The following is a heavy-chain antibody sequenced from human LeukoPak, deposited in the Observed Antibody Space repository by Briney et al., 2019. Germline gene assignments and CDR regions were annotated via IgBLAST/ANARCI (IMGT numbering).Heavy chain of an antibody. CDR3: PRHYYDSSGYRREYYFDY. J-gene: IGHJ4*02. D-gene: IGHD3-22*01. CDR2: IRYSGRT. Sequence: SETLSLTCTVSGASITSTSDYWGWFRQPPGKGLEWIGSIRYSGRTYYNPSLKSRLTMSVDTSKRQFALKLSSVTAADTAVYFCPRHYYDSSGYRREYYFDYWGQGTLVTVSS. CDR1: GASITSTSDY. V-gene: IGHV4-39*01.